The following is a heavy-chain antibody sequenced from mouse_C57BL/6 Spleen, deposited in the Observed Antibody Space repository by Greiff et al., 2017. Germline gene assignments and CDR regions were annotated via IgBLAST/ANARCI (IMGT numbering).Heavy chain of an antibody. J-gene: IGHJ4*01. Sequence: VQLKESGPGLVKPSQSLSLTCSVTGYSITSGYYWNWIRQFPGNKLEWMGYISYDGSNNYNPSLKNRISITRDTSKNQFFLKLNSVTTEDTATYYCAIYYDYEEDAMDYWGQGTSVTVSS. CDR3: AIYYDYEEDAMDY. V-gene: IGHV3-6*01. D-gene: IGHD2-4*01. CDR1: GYSITSGYY. CDR2: ISYDGSN.